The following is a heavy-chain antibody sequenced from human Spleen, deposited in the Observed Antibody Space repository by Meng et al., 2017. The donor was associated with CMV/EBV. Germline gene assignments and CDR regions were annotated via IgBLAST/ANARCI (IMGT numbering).Heavy chain of an antibody. D-gene: IGHD2-21*02. CDR2: ISWNSGSI. CDR3: AKGVTSQGDYYYGMDV. Sequence: GGSLRLSCAASGFTFDDYAMHWVRQAPGKGLEWVSGISWNSGSIGYADSVKGRFTISRDNAKNSLYLQMNSLRAEDMALYYCAKGVTSQGDYYYGMDVWGQGTTVTVSS. CDR1: GFTFDDYA. V-gene: IGHV3-9*03. J-gene: IGHJ6*02.